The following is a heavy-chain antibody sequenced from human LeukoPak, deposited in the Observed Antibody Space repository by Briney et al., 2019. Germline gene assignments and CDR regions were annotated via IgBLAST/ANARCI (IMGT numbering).Heavy chain of an antibody. CDR2: ISSSGSTI. CDR3: ARDTRETTVTTSELDY. V-gene: IGHV3-48*04. J-gene: IGHJ4*02. D-gene: IGHD4-17*01. Sequence: GGSLRLSCAASGFTFSSYWMHWVRQAPGKGLEWVSYISSSGSTIYYADSVKGRFTISRDNAKNSLYLQMNSLRAEDTAVYYCARDTRETTVTTSELDYWGQGTLVTVSS. CDR1: GFTFSSYW.